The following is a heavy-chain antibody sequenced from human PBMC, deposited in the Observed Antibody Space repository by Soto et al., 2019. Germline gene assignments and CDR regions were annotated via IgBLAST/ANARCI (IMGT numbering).Heavy chain of an antibody. J-gene: IGHJ3*02. Sequence: GGSLRLSCAASGFTFSNYGMHWVRQAPGKGLEWVAVISYDGINKYYADSVKGRFTISRDNSKNTLYLQMNSLRAEDTAVYYCAKDLGSGNYRFDAFDNWGQGTLVTVSS. CDR3: AKDLGSGNYRFDAFDN. D-gene: IGHD1-26*01. CDR1: GFTFSNYG. V-gene: IGHV3-30*18. CDR2: ISYDGINK.